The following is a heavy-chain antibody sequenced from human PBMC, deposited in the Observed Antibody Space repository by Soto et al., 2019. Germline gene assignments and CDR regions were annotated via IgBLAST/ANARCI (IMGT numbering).Heavy chain of an antibody. D-gene: IGHD2-21*02. CDR2: IYNSGNT. CDR1: GGSISSGFYS. J-gene: IGHJ5*02. V-gene: IGHV4-30-2*01. Sequence: SETLSLTCAVSGGSISSGFYSWSWIRQPPGQGLEWIGYIYNSGNTYYNPSLMSRVTISVDRSQNHFSLKLTSVTAADTAVYYCTRGSDGVWNWFDPWGQGTQVTVSS. CDR3: TRGSDGVWNWFDP.